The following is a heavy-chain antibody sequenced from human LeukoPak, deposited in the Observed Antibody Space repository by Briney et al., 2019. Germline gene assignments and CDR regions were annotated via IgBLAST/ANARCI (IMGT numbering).Heavy chain of an antibody. D-gene: IGHD3-10*01. CDR3: ARSLWFGELDAFDI. CDR2: IKQDGIEK. CDR1: GFTLSSHW. Sequence: GGSLRLSCAASGFTLSSHWMIWVRQAPGKGLECVANIKQDGIEKYYVDSVKGRFTISRDNAKKSLYLQMNSLRAEDTAVFYCARSLWFGELDAFDIWGQGTMVTVSS. J-gene: IGHJ3*02. V-gene: IGHV3-7*01.